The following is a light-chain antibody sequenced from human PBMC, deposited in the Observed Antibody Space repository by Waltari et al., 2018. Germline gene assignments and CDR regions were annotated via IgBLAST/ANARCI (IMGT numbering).Light chain of an antibody. J-gene: IGLJ3*02. CDR3: SSYTSSSTWV. V-gene: IGLV2-14*03. Sequence: QSALTQPASVSGSPGQSITISCTGTTSDAGGYNYVSWYQQHPGKAPKLMIYDVSNRPSGVSNRFSGSKSDNTASLTISGLQAEDEADYYCSSYTSSSTWVFGGGTKLTVL. CDR1: TSDAGGYNY. CDR2: DVS.